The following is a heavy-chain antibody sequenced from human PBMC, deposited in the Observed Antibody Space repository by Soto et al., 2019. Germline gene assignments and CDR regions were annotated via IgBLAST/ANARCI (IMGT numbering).Heavy chain of an antibody. Sequence: PSETLSLTCSVSGDSISTVDYFWAWMRQAPGQALEYIGYIYKSATTYYNPSFESRVAISLDTSKSQFSLNVTSVTAADTAVYFCARGRYCLTGRCFPNWFDSWGQGTLVTVSS. CDR2: IYKSATT. CDR3: ARGRYCLTGRCFPNWFDS. J-gene: IGHJ5*01. V-gene: IGHV4-30-4*01. D-gene: IGHD2-15*01. CDR1: GDSISTVDYF.